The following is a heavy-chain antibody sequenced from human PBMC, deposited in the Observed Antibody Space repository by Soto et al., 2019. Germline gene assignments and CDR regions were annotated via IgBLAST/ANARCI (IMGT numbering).Heavy chain of an antibody. CDR2: INTDGTRT. CDR1: EFTYXRKL. Sequence: GXLXLSCALSEFTYXRKLMHSVRRVPWMGLVCVSRINTDGTRTSYVYSVKGRFTISRDNAKNTLYLQMNSLRFEDTSLYYCARDGEGFRGQGNLGTLSS. J-gene: IGHJ4*02. D-gene: IGHD2-21*01. CDR3: ARDGEGF. V-gene: IGHV3-74*01.